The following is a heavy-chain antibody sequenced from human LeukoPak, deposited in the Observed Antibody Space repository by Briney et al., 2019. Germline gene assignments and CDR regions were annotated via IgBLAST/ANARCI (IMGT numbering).Heavy chain of an antibody. CDR3: ARVVSGVTGGDY. CDR2: ITPTSTTI. Sequence: HAGGSLSLSCAASGFSFSTDNMIWVRQAPGKGLECISYITPTSTTIHYADSMKGRFALSRDNANSLLYLQMNSLRVEDTAVYYCARVVSGVTGGDYWGQGTLVSVSS. D-gene: IGHD3-3*01. CDR1: GFSFSTDN. J-gene: IGHJ4*02. V-gene: IGHV3-48*04.